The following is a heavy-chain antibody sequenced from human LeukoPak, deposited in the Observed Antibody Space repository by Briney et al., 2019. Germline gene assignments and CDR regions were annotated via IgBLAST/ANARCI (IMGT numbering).Heavy chain of an antibody. D-gene: IGHD3-9*01. CDR2: ISGSGGST. J-gene: IGHJ4*02. CDR3: AKARITILLDY. V-gene: IGHV3-23*01. Sequence: PGGSLRLSCAASGFTFSSYGMSWVRQAPGKGLEWVSAISGSGGSTCYTDSVKGRFTISRDNSKNTLYLLMNSLRAEDTAVYYCAKARITILLDYWGQGTLVTVSS. CDR1: GFTFSSYG.